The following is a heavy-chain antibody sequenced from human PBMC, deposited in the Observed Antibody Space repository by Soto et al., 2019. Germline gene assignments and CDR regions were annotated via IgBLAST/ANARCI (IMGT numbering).Heavy chain of an antibody. D-gene: IGHD3-16*01. V-gene: IGHV3-23*01. CDR2: ISGSGGST. J-gene: IGHJ3*02. Sequence: GGSLRLSCAASGFTFSSYAMSWVRQAPGKGLEWVSAISGSGGSTYYADSVKGRFTISRDNSKNTLYLQMNSLRAEDTAVYYCAKDRRVSGSYVDAFDIWGQGTMVTVSS. CDR1: GFTFSSYA. CDR3: AKDRRVSGSYVDAFDI.